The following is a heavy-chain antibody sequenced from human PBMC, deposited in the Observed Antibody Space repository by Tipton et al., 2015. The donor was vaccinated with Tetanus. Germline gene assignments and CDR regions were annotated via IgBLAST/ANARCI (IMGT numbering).Heavy chain of an antibody. V-gene: IGHV4-39*07. CDR2: VFDSGTS. J-gene: IGHJ6*04. CDR1: GGSISNSEYY. D-gene: IGHD1-26*01. CDR3: ARGDGYHYYYHMDV. Sequence: TLSLTCSLSGGSISNSEYYWAWIRQPPGKGLEWIGSVFDSGTSYYNPSLKSRVTISVDTSKNHFSLQLRSVTAADTAVYYCARGDGYHYYYHMDVWGRGTTVTVSS.